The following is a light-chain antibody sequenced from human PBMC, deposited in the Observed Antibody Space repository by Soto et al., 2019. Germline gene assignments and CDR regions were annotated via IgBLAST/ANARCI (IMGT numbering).Light chain of an antibody. CDR3: QQYNNWPWT. Sequence: EIVLTQSPGTLSLSPGERATLSCRASQSVSSSSLTWYQQKPGQAPRLLIYGASTRATGIPARFSGSGSGTEFTLTISSLQSEDFAVYYCQQYNNWPWTFGQGTKVDI. CDR1: QSVSSS. CDR2: GAS. V-gene: IGKV3D-15*01. J-gene: IGKJ1*01.